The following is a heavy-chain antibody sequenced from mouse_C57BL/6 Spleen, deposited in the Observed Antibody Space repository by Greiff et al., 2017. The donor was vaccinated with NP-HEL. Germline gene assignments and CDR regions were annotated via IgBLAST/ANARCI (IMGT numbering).Heavy chain of an antibody. Sequence: EVQLQQSGAELVRPGASVKLSCTASGFNIKDDYMHWVKQRPEQGLEWIGWIDPENGDTEYASKFQGKATITADTSSNTAYLQLSSLTSEDTAVYYCTKGRGDYWGQGTSVTVSS. V-gene: IGHV14-4*01. J-gene: IGHJ4*01. CDR1: GFNIKDDY. CDR2: IDPENGDT. D-gene: IGHD3-3*01. CDR3: TKGRGDY.